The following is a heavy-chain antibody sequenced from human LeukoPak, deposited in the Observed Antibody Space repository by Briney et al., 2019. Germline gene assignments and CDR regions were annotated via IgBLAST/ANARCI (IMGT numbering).Heavy chain of an antibody. D-gene: IGHD5-24*01. CDR3: AKGGVATMRDGYNYYYYYMEV. CDR1: GFVFDTYA. CDR2: ISGSGGHT. Sequence: GGSLRLSCAASGFVFDTYAMNWVRQAPGKGLEWVSLISGSGGHTYYGDSVKGRFTISRDNSKSTLYLQMNSLRAEDTAVYYCAKGGVATMRDGYNYYYYYMEVWGRGTTVTVSS. V-gene: IGHV3-23*01. J-gene: IGHJ6*03.